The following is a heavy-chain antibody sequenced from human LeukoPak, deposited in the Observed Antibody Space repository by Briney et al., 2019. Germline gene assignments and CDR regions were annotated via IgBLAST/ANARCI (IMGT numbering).Heavy chain of an antibody. J-gene: IGHJ4*02. V-gene: IGHV1-69*04. CDR2: IIPILGIA. Sequence: GSSVKVSCKASGGTFSSYAISWVRQAPGQGLEWMGRIIPILGIANYAQKFQGRVTITADKSTSTAYMELSSLRSEDTAVYYCARGYRIAAAGIRYYFDYWGQGTLVTVSS. CDR1: GGTFSSYA. D-gene: IGHD6-13*01. CDR3: ARGYRIAAAGIRYYFDY.